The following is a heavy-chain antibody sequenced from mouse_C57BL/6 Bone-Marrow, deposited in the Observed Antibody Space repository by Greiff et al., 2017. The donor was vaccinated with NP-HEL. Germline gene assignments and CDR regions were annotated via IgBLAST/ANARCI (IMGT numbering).Heavy chain of an antibody. CDR2: IDPETGGT. Sequence: VQRVESGAELVRPGASVTLSCKASGYTFTDYEMHWVKQTPVHGLEWIGAIDPETGGTAYNQKFKGKAILTADKSSSTAYMELRSLTSEDSAVYYCTRSRSSNLAYWGQGTLVTVSA. J-gene: IGHJ3*01. V-gene: IGHV1-15*01. CDR1: GYTFTDYE. CDR3: TRSRSSNLAY.